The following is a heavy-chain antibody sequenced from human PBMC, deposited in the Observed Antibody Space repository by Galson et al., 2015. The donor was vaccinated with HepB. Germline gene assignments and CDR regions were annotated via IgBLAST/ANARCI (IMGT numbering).Heavy chain of an antibody. Sequence: ETLSLTCTVSGGSISSSDYFWGWIRQPPGQGLEWIGSIYYSGSTYYDPSLKSRVTISVHTSKNQFSLDLRYLTAADTAVYYCARHPPLDYWGQGTLVTVSS. CDR1: GGSISSSDYF. CDR2: IYYSGST. CDR3: ARHPPLDY. J-gene: IGHJ4*02. V-gene: IGHV4-39*01.